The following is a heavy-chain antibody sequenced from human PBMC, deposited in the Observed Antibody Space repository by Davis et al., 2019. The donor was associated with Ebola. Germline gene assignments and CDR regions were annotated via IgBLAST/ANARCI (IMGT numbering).Heavy chain of an antibody. CDR2: IYYSGST. Sequence: MPSETLSLTCTVSGGSISSGGYYWSWIRQHPGKGLEWIGYIYYSGSTYYNPSLKSRVTLSVDTSKNQFSLKLSSVTVADTAVYYCARATLYGMDVWGQGTTVTVSS. CDR1: GGSISSGGYY. CDR3: ARATLYGMDV. V-gene: IGHV4-30-4*08. J-gene: IGHJ6*02.